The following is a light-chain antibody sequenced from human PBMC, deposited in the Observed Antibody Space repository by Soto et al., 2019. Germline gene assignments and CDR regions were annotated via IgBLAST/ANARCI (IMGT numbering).Light chain of an antibody. Sequence: EIVLTQSPGTLSLSPGERATLSCRASQTLSNSFIAWYQHKPGQAPRLLIYASSNRATGIPDRFSGSASGTDFTLTINRLEPEDFAVYYCQLYGISPHFGQGTRLAIK. CDR3: QLYGISPH. CDR2: ASS. J-gene: IGKJ5*01. CDR1: QTLSNSF. V-gene: IGKV3-20*01.